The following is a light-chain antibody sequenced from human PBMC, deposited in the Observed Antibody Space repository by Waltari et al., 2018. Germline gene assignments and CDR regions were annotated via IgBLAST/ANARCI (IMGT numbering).Light chain of an antibody. CDR3: SSYTSSSTLV. J-gene: IGLJ2*01. CDR2: DVS. Sequence: QFALTQPASVSGSPGQSITIPCPGSSRYDGGDNYVSGYQQHPGKAPTLLIYDVSTRPSGVPNRFSGSKSGNTASLTISGLQAEDEADYYCSSYTSSSTLVFGGGTKLTVL. CDR1: SRYDGGDNY. V-gene: IGLV2-14*01.